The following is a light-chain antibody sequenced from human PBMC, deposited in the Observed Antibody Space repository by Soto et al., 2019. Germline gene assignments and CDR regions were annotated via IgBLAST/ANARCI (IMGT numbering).Light chain of an antibody. CDR2: DAS. J-gene: IGKJ4*01. CDR1: QDIKNY. Sequence: DIQMTQSPSSLSASVGDRVTITCQASQDIKNYLNWYQQKPGKAPNLLIYDASNLKTGVPSRFCGSGSGTHFTFTISSLQPEDVATYYCQHYDHLPPLSFGGGTKVEI. V-gene: IGKV1-33*01. CDR3: QHYDHLPPLS.